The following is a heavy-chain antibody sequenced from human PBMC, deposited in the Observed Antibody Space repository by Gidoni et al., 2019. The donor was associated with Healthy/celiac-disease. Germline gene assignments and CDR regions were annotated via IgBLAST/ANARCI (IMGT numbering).Heavy chain of an antibody. D-gene: IGHD3-3*01. CDR3: AHHQWLEYYFDY. CDR2: IYWDDDK. J-gene: IGHJ4*02. CDR1: GFSLSTSGLG. Sequence: QITLKESGPTLAKPTQTLTLTCTFSGFSLSTSGLGVAWIRQPPGKALEWLALIYWDDDKRYSPSLKSRLTITKDTSNNQVVLTMTNMDPVDTATYYCAHHQWLEYYFDYWGQGTLVNVSS. V-gene: IGHV2-5*02.